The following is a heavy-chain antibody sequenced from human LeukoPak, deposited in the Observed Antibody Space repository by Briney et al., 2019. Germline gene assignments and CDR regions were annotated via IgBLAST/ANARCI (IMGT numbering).Heavy chain of an antibody. V-gene: IGHV3-11*06. CDR2: TSSSSSYT. CDR3: ARHLHCIGGRCYLPNRDALDM. J-gene: IGHJ3*02. Sequence: GGSLRLSCVASEFNVSNNYMSWIRQAPGKGLEWVSYTSSSSSYTNYADSVKGRFTISGDNAKNLLYLQMNSLRAEDTAVYYCARHLHCIGGRCYLPNRDALDMWGQETMVTVS. D-gene: IGHD2-15*01. CDR1: EFNVSNNY.